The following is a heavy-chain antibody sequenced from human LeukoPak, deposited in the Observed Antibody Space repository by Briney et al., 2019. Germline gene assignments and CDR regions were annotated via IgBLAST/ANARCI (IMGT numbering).Heavy chain of an antibody. Sequence: GGSLRLSCAASGFTFSNAWMSWVRQAPGKGLEWVGRIKSKTDGGTTDYAAPVKGRFTISRDDSKNTLYLQMNSLKTEDTAVYYCTTVSYGDYVPSFDYWGQGTLVTVSS. CDR2: IKSKTDGGTT. V-gene: IGHV3-15*01. J-gene: IGHJ4*02. D-gene: IGHD4-17*01. CDR3: TTVSYGDYVPSFDY. CDR1: GFTFSNAW.